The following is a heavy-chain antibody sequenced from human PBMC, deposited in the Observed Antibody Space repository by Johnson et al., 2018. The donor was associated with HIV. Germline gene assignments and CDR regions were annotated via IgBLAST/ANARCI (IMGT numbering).Heavy chain of an antibody. CDR3: VRTSCTGASCLGYDPFDV. CDR2: ISYDGSNK. Sequence: QVQLVESGGGVVQPGRSLRLSCAASGFTFSSYAMHWVRQAPGKGLEWVAVISYDGSNKYYADSVKGRFTISRDNSKNTLYLQMNSLRAEDTAVYYCVRTSCTGASCLGYDPFDVWGQGTMVTVSS. D-gene: IGHD3-16*01. CDR1: GFTFSSYA. V-gene: IGHV3-30*04. J-gene: IGHJ3*01.